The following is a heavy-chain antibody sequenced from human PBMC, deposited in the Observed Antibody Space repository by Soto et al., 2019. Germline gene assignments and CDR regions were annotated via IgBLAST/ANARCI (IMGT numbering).Heavy chain of an antibody. J-gene: IGHJ4*02. CDR3: VKDFSGYTSL. V-gene: IGHV1-69*02. D-gene: IGHD3-3*01. CDR2: IIPILNKT. CDR1: GGPFNNFI. Sequence: QVLLEQSGSVVKRPGSSVTVSCKASGGPFNNFIFTWVRQAPGQGLEWMGRIIPILNKTNYAQTFRGRVAITADTPASTFYLELTRLRLDDAAMYYCVKDFSGYTSLWGQGTLVSVTS.